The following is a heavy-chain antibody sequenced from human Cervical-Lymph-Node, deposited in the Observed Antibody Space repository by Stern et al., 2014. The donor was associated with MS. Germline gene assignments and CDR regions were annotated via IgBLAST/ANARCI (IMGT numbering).Heavy chain of an antibody. J-gene: IGHJ4*02. CDR1: GFFSNSY. CDR3: ATGVYGELES. V-gene: IGHV3-11*01. CDR2: ISSSGRAI. D-gene: IGHD2-8*01. Sequence: VHLVESGGGLVKPGGSLRLSCVASGFFSNSYMSWIRQAPGKGLEWISYISSSGRAIYYADSVKGRFTSSRDNAKRSLHLQMDSLRAEDTAVYYCATGVYGELESWGQGTLVSVSS.